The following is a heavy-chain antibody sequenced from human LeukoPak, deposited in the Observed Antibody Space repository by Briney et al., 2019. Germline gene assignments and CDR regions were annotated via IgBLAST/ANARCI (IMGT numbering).Heavy chain of an antibody. Sequence: PGGSLRLSCAASGFTFNNYVMSWIRQAPGKGLECASAIGGSGVATYYADSVNGRFTISRDNSRNTLYLQMNSLRAEDMAIYYCAKGSRDSRPYYFDFWGLGTLVTVSS. CDR2: IGGSGVAT. V-gene: IGHV3-23*01. J-gene: IGHJ4*02. CDR3: AKGSRDSRPYYFDF. D-gene: IGHD3-3*01. CDR1: GFTFNNYV.